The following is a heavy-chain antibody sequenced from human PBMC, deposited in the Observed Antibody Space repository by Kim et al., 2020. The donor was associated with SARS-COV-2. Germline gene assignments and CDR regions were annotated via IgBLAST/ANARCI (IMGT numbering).Heavy chain of an antibody. CDR2: IWYDGSNK. J-gene: IGHJ6*02. V-gene: IGHV3-33*06. CDR3: AKDQPPYYGMDV. Sequence: GGSLRLSCAASGFTFSSYGMHWVRQAPGKGLEWVAVIWYDGSNKYYADSVKGRFTISRDNSKNTLYLQMNSLRAEDTAVYYCAKDQPPYYGMDVWGQGTTVTVSS. CDR1: GFTFSSYG.